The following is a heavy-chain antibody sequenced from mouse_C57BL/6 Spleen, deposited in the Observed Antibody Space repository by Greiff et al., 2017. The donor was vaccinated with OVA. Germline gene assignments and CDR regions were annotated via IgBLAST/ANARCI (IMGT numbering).Heavy chain of an antibody. V-gene: IGHV1-55*01. CDR3: ARFDYYGSSSGWYFDV. Sequence: QVQLQQPGAELVKPGASVKMSCKASGYTFTSYWITWVKQRPGQGLEWIGDIYPGSGSTNYNEKFKSKATLTVDTSSSTAYMQLSSLTSEDSAVYFCARFDYYGSSSGWYFDVWGTGTTVTVSS. D-gene: IGHD1-1*01. J-gene: IGHJ1*03. CDR1: GYTFTSYW. CDR2: IYPGSGST.